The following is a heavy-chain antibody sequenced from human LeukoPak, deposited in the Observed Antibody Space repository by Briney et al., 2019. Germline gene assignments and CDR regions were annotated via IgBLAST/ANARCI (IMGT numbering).Heavy chain of an antibody. Sequence: PGGSLRLSCAASGFTFSSYGMSWVRQAPGKGLGWVAYISSSSSNTYYAASVKGRFTISRDNAKNSLYLQMNSLRAEDTAVYYCARVNRMVPGYCSGGTCPGDYWGQGTLVTVSS. V-gene: IGHV3-48*01. CDR2: ISSSSSNT. CDR3: ARVNRMVPGYCSGGTCPGDY. CDR1: GFTFSSYG. J-gene: IGHJ4*02. D-gene: IGHD2-15*01.